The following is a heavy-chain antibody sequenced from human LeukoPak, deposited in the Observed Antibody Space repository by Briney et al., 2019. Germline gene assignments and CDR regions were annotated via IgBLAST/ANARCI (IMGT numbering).Heavy chain of an antibody. D-gene: IGHD2-15*01. CDR3: AKGRGSSVVGTSSMDV. CDR2: IKLNVSEK. CDR1: GLTFSVYW. J-gene: IGHJ6*03. Sequence: PGGSLRLSCAAAGLTFSVYWMGWVRQAPGRGLEWVANIKLNVSEKYYVDSVKGRFTISRDNAENSLFLQMNSLRAEDTAVYYCAKGRGSSVVGTSSMDVWGKGPTVTVSS. V-gene: IGHV3-7*01.